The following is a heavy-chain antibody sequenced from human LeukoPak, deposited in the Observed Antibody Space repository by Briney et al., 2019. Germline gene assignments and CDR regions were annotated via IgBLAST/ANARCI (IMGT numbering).Heavy chain of an antibody. V-gene: IGHV1-2*02. CDR2: INPNSGGT. CDR3: ARDRELGCGGDCYWFDY. J-gene: IGHJ4*02. Sequence: ASVKVSCKASGYTFTGYYMHWVRQAPGQGLEWVGWINPNSGGTNYAQRFQGRVTMTRDTSISTAYMELSRLRSDDTAVYYCARDRELGCGGDCYWFDYWGQGTLVTVSS. D-gene: IGHD2-21*02. CDR1: GYTFTGYY.